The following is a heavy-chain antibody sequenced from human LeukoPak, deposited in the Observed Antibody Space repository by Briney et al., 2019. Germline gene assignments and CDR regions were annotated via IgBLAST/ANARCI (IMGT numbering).Heavy chain of an antibody. Sequence: GGSLIFSCAASGFIFSSYSMNWVRQAPGKGLEWVSSISSSSNYIYYADSVKGRFTISRDNAKNSMYLQMNSLRAEDTAVYYCGRGPGDTVDWGEGTLVTVSS. CDR2: ISSSSNYI. CDR3: GRGPGDTVD. V-gene: IGHV3-21*01. CDR1: GFIFSSYS. J-gene: IGHJ4*02. D-gene: IGHD2-15*01.